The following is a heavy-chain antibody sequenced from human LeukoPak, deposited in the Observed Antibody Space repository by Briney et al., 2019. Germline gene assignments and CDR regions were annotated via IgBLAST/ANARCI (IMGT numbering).Heavy chain of an antibody. CDR1: GFTFSSYA. CDR3: AKKVGLVSAPLYYFDV. D-gene: IGHD5/OR15-5a*01. CDR2: ISGPAGSW. V-gene: IGHV3-23*01. Sequence: GGSLRLSCAASGFTFSSYAMSWVRQAPGKGLEWFSAISGPAGSWDYADSVKGRFTISRDNSKNTLFLQMNSLRADDTAIYYCAKKVGLVSAPLYYFDVWGQGTLVTVSS. J-gene: IGHJ4*02.